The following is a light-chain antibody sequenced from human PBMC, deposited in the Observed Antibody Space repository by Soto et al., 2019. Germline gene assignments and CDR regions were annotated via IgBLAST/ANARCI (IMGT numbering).Light chain of an antibody. J-gene: IGKJ1*01. CDR3: QHSYSSPWT. Sequence: DIQMTQSPSSLSASVGDRVTITCRASQSISSYLNWYQQKPGKAPKFLIFAASSLQSGVPSRFSGSGSGTDFTLTISSXQPEDFATYYCQHSYSSPWTFGQGTKVDIK. CDR1: QSISSY. V-gene: IGKV1-39*01. CDR2: AAS.